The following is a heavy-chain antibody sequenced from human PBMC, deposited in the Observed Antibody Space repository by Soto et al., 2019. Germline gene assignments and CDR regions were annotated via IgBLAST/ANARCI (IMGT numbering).Heavy chain of an antibody. CDR2: INPKFGDT. D-gene: IGHD3-10*02. CDR3: ARNMDYYYGRGSGNGHGV. CDR1: GYTFTAYY. Sequence: QVQLVQSGAEVKEPGDSVRVSCEASGYTFTAYYIHWVRRAPGQGREWMGWINPKFGDTTYAQDFQGRVSMTRDMSISTVYMELSRMTSYDTAIYYCARNMDYYYGRGSGNGHGVWGQGTTVTVFS. J-gene: IGHJ6*02. V-gene: IGHV1-2*02.